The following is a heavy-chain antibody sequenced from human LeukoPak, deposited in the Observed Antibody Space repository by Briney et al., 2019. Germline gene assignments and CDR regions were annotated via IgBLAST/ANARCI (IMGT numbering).Heavy chain of an antibody. V-gene: IGHV4-61*02. CDR3: ARSRRGSSWLNYYYYYYMDV. CDR1: GGSISSSSYY. D-gene: IGHD6-13*01. J-gene: IGHJ6*03. Sequence: SETLSLTCTVSGGSISSSSYYWGWIRQPPGKGLEWIGRIYTSGSTNYNPSLKSRVTISVDTSKNQFSLKLSSVTAADTAVYYCARSRRGSSWLNYYYYYYMDVWGKGTTVTISS. CDR2: IYTSGST.